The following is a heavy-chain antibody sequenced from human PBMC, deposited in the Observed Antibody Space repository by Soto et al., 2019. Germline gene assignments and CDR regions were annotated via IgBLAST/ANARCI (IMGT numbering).Heavy chain of an antibody. D-gene: IGHD3-3*01. CDR2: IYYSGST. Sequence: SETLSLTCTVSGGSISSSSYYWGWIRQPPGKGLEWIGSIYYSGSTYYNPSLKSRVTISVDTSKNQFSLKLSSLTAADTAVYYCARSWNPFWGLPQDFWSGYYHNWFDPWGQGTLVTVSS. CDR3: ARSWNPFWGLPQDFWSGYYHNWFDP. J-gene: IGHJ5*02. CDR1: GGSISSSSYY. V-gene: IGHV4-39*01.